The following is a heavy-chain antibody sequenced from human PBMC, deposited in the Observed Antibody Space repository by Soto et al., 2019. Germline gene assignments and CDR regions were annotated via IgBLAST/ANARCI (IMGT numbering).Heavy chain of an antibody. V-gene: IGHV3-30-3*01. CDR2: ISYDGTNK. CDR1: GFTFRSYA. D-gene: IGHD3-16*01. J-gene: IGHJ4*02. CDR3: AREGGSY. Sequence: QVQLVESGGGVVQPGTSLRLSCAASGFTFRSYAMHWVRQAPGKGLEWVAVISYDGTNKYYADSVKGRFTISRDNSNNTLYLQMNSLRAEDTAVYHCAREGGSYWGQGTLVIVSS.